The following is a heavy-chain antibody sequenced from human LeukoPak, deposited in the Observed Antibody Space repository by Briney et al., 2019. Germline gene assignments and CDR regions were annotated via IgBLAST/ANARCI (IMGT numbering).Heavy chain of an antibody. CDR2: IEQDGTKK. J-gene: IGHJ4*02. V-gene: IGHV3-7*01. CDR1: GLTFSTHW. CDR3: VRDFDY. Sequence: GGALRLSCAASGLTFSTHWRSWVRQAPEKGLEWVATIEQDGTKKYYVDSVKGRFTISRDNAKDSLYLQMNSLRADDAAVYYCVRDFDYWGQGILVTVSS.